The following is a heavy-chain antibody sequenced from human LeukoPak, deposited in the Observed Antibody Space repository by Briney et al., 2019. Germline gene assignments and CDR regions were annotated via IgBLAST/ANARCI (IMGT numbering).Heavy chain of an antibody. Sequence: GGSLRLSCAASGFTFTSYAMSWVRQAPGKGLEWVSVISGSGGSTYYADSVKGRFTISRDNSENTLYLQMNSLRAEDTAVYYCARMGIAGTYDAFDIRGQGTMVTVSS. CDR1: GFTFTSYA. V-gene: IGHV3-23*01. J-gene: IGHJ3*02. CDR3: ARMGIAGTYDAFDI. D-gene: IGHD6-13*01. CDR2: ISGSGGST.